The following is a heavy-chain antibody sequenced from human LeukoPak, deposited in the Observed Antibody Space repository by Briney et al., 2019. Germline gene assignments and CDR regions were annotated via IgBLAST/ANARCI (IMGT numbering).Heavy chain of an antibody. J-gene: IGHJ6*03. CDR2: ISGSGGST. Sequence: GGSLRLSCAASGFTFSSYGMSWVRQAPGKGLEWVSGISGSGGSTYYADSVKGRFTISRDNSKNTLYLQMNSLRAEDTAVYYCAKNKYYYYYMDVWGKGTTVTISS. V-gene: IGHV3-23*01. CDR1: GFTFSSYG. CDR3: AKNKYYYYYMDV.